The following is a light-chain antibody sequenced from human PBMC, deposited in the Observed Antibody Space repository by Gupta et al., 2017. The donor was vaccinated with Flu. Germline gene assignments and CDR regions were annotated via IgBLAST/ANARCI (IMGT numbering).Light chain of an antibody. CDR1: QTINNNY. V-gene: IGKV3-20*01. J-gene: IGKJ2*03. Sequence: IVLTQSPGTLSLSAGERATLSCRASQTINNNYLAWYQQKPGQAPRLLIFDASSRATGVPDRFSGSGSGTDFTLTISRWEPEDFAVYYCQQYGNSSLYSFGRGTKMEI. CDR2: DAS. CDR3: QQYGNSSLYS.